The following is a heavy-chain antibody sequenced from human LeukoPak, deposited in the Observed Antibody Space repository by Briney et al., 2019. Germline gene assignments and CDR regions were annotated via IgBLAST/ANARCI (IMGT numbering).Heavy chain of an antibody. CDR2: IYTSGST. Sequence: SGTLSLTCTVSGGSISSYYWSWIRQPAGKGLEWIGRIYTSGSTNYNPSLKSRVTMSVDTSKNQFSLKLSSVTAADTAVYYCARGRYYYDSTKSNNWFDPWGQGTLVTVSS. J-gene: IGHJ5*02. V-gene: IGHV4-4*07. D-gene: IGHD3-22*01. CDR3: ARGRYYYDSTKSNNWFDP. CDR1: GGSISSYY.